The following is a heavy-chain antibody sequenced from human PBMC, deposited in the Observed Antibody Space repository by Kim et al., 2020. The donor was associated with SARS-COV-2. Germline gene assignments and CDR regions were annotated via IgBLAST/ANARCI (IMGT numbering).Heavy chain of an antibody. D-gene: IGHD3-9*01. CDR2: INHSGST. CDR1: GGSFSGYY. CDR3: ARGVLRYFDWFPHHNSFDP. Sequence: SETLSLTCAVYGGSFSGYYWSWIRQPPGKGLEWIGEINHSGSTNYNPSLKSRVTISVDTSKNQFSLKLSSVTAADTAVYYCARGVLRYFDWFPHHNSFDP. J-gene: IGHJ5*02. V-gene: IGHV4-34*01.